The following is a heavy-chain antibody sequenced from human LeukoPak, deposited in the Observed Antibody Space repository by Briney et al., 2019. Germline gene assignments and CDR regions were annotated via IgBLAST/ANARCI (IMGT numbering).Heavy chain of an antibody. CDR2: ISSSGSTI. CDR1: GFTFSDYY. V-gene: IGHV3-11*04. Sequence: GGSLRLSCAASGFTFSDYYMSWIRQAPGKGLEWVSYISSSGSTIYYADSVKGRFTISRDNAKNSLYLQMNSLRAEDTAVYYCAREAVAGSYNWFDPWGQGTLVTVSS. D-gene: IGHD6-19*01. J-gene: IGHJ5*02. CDR3: AREAVAGSYNWFDP.